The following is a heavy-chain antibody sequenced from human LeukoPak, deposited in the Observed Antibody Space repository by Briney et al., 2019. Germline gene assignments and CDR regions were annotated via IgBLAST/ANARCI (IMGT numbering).Heavy chain of an antibody. D-gene: IGHD6-13*01. CDR1: GFAFSSYS. CDR3: ARGVVAAAGRYYFNY. V-gene: IGHV3-21*01. CDR2: ISSSNVFI. J-gene: IGHJ4*02. Sequence: KSGGSLRLSCAASGFAFSSYSMNWVRQAPGKGLEWVSSISSSNVFIYYADSMKGRFTISRDNAKNSLHLQMDSLRAEDTAVYYCARGVVAAAGRYYFNYWGQGTLVTVSS.